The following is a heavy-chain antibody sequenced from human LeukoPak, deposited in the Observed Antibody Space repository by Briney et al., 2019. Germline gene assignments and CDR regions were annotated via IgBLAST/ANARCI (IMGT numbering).Heavy chain of an antibody. V-gene: IGHV4-39*01. CDR1: WGSNRRCSYL. CDR3: ASVLVLRWTIVAFDI. J-gene: IGHJ3*02. D-gene: IGHD2-21*01. CDR2: IYYRGST. Sequence: PSETLSLPRTVSWGSNRRCSYLWVWMAAPRGRGVEWWGSIYYRGSTYYNPSLKSRVTISVDTSKNQFSLKLSSVTAADTAVYYCASVLVLRWTIVAFDIWGQGTMVTVSS.